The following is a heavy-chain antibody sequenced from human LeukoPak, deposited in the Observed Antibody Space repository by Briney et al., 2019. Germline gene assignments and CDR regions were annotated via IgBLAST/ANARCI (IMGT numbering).Heavy chain of an antibody. CDR1: GVSMSRSSDY. V-gene: IGHV4-39*01. D-gene: IGHD2-2*01. CDR2: IYYSGRT. CDR3: ARQGNGPYLDN. Sequence: PSETLSLTCTVSGVSMSRSSDYWVWIRQPPGKGLEWIGSIYYSGRTYYSPSLKSRVTISIDTSETQFSLMLSSVTVADTAVYYCARQGNGPYLDNWGQGTLVTVSS. J-gene: IGHJ4*02.